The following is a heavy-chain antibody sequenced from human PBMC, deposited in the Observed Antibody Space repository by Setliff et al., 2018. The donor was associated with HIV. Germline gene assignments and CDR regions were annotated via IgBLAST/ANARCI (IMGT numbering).Heavy chain of an antibody. CDR2: VYHSGTT. CDR3: MRGRSITIFGVAYFDF. Sequence: KASETLSLTCAVSGYSISTAYYWGWTRQPPGKGLEWIGSVYHSGTTYYNPSLKSRVTISVDMSNNQFSLKVTSVTAADTAVYYCMRGRSITIFGVAYFDFWGQGTQVTV. D-gene: IGHD3-3*01. V-gene: IGHV4-38-2*01. J-gene: IGHJ4*02. CDR1: GYSISTAYY.